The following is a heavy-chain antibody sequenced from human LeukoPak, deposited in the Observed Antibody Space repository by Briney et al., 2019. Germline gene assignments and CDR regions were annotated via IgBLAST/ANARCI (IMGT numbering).Heavy chain of an antibody. V-gene: IGHV1-8*01. CDR3: ARGRDYGDWDDY. CDR1: GYTFTSYD. CDR2: MNPNSGNT. D-gene: IGHD4-17*01. Sequence: ASVKVSCKASGYTFTSYDINWVRRATGRGLEWMGWMNPNSGNTGYAQKFQGRVTMTRNTSISTAYMELSSLRSEDTAVYYCARGRDYGDWDDYWGQGTLVTVS. J-gene: IGHJ4*02.